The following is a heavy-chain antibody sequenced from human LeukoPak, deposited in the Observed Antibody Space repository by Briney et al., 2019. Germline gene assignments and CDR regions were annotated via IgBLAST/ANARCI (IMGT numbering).Heavy chain of an antibody. D-gene: IGHD2-21*02. Sequence: PSETLSLTCAVSGGPFNSSSYYWGWIRQPPGKGLDWLRSVYDSGSTYYNPSLKCRLTISVDTSKNQFSLKLRSVTAADTAVYYCARFVGTAVIKICVDYWGQGTLVTVSS. CDR3: ARFVGTAVIKICVDY. J-gene: IGHJ4*02. V-gene: IGHV4-39*01. CDR1: GGPFNSSSYY. CDR2: VYDSGST.